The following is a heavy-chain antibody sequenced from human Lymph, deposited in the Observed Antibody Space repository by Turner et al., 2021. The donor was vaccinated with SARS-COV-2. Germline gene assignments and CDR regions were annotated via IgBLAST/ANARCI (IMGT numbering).Heavy chain of an antibody. CDR3: ARRGYSYGSGEFP. Sequence: QLQLQESGPGLVKPSETLSLTCTVSGGSISSSSYYWGWIRQPPGKGLEWIVSIYYSGSTYYNPSLKRRVTISVDTSKKQFSLKLSSVTAADTAVYYCARRGYSYGSGEFPWGQGTLVTVSS. J-gene: IGHJ5*02. CDR2: IYYSGST. CDR1: GGSISSSSYY. V-gene: IGHV4-39*01. D-gene: IGHD5-18*01.